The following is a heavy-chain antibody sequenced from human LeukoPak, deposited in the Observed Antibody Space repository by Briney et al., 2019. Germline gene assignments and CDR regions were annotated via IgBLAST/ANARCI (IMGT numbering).Heavy chain of an antibody. Sequence: GGSLRLSCAASGFTFDDYAMHWVRQAPGKGLEWVSGISWNSGSIGYADSVKGRFTISRDNAKNSLYLQMNSLRAEDMALYYCAKARVHTIFGLDSYFDYWGQGTLVTVSS. CDR2: ISWNSGSI. J-gene: IGHJ4*02. V-gene: IGHV3-9*03. CDR1: GFTFDDYA. D-gene: IGHD3-3*01. CDR3: AKARVHTIFGLDSYFDY.